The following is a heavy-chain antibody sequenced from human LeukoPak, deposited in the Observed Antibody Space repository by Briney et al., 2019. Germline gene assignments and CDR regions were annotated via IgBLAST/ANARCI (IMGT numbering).Heavy chain of an antibody. CDR3: ARLTLTGVGGRGWFDA. J-gene: IGHJ5*02. D-gene: IGHD3-3*01. CDR2: MPYDENVADNEIP. Sequence: PSETLSLTCIVSGDSISNSGWSWGWIRQPPGEGLEWIGTMPYDENVADNEIPSYNPSLKSRVSISADTSKNQLSLKVNSVTAADTASYYCARLTLTGVGGRGWFDAWGQGTLVIVSS. V-gene: IGHV4-39*01. CDR1: GDSISNSGWS.